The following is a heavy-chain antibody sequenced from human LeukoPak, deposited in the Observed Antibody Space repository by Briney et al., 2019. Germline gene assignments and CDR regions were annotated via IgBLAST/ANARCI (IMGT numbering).Heavy chain of an antibody. D-gene: IGHD1-14*01. Sequence: ASVKVSCKVSGYTLTELSMHWVRQAPGKGLEWMGGFDPEDGETIYAQKFQGRVTMTEDTSTDTAYMELSSLRSEDTAVYYCAIGPGWDVFPSYWGQGTLVTVSS. J-gene: IGHJ4*02. CDR3: AIGPGWDVFPSY. CDR2: FDPEDGET. CDR1: GYTLTELS. V-gene: IGHV1-24*01.